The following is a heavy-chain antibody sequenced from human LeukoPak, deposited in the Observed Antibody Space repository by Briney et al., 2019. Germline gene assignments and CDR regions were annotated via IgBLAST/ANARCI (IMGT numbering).Heavy chain of an antibody. D-gene: IGHD6-13*01. CDR2: IYAGDSGT. CDR1: GYSFTSHW. J-gene: IGHJ4*02. Sequence: GESLQISCRGSGYSFTSHWIGWVRQMPGKGLEWMAIIYAGDSGTRISPSFQGQVTTSADKSISTAYLQWSSLKASDTAIYYCTRHITAAGPDYWGQGTLVTVSS. CDR3: TRHITAAGPDY. V-gene: IGHV5-51*01.